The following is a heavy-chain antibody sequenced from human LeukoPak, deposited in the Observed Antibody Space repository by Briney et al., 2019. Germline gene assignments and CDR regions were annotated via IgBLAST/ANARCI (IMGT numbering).Heavy chain of an antibody. V-gene: IGHV4-39*07. CDR2: IYYSGST. Sequence: SETLSLTCTVSGGSISSSSYYWGWIRQPPGKGLEWIGSIYYSGSTYYNPSLKSRVTISVDTSKNQFSLKLSSVTAADTAVYYCASYWAGAFDIWGQGTMVTVSS. D-gene: IGHD2-8*02. CDR3: ASYWAGAFDI. CDR1: GGSISSSSYY. J-gene: IGHJ3*02.